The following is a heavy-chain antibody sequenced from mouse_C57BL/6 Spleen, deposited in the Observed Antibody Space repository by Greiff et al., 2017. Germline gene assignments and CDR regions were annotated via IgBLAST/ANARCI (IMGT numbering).Heavy chain of an antibody. V-gene: IGHV14-1*01. CDR1: GFNIKDYY. J-gene: IGHJ3*01. CDR2: IDPEDGDT. Sequence: EVQRVESGAELVRPGASVKLSCTASGFNIKDYYMHWVKQRPEQGLEWIGRIDPEDGDTEYAPKFQGKATMTADTSSNTAYLQLSSLTSEDTAVYYCTTDYGSSPAWFAYWGQGTLVTVSA. D-gene: IGHD1-1*01. CDR3: TTDYGSSPAWFAY.